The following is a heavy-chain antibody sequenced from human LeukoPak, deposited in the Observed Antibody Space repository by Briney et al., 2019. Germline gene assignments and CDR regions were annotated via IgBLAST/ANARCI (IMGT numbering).Heavy chain of an antibody. D-gene: IGHD5-18*01. V-gene: IGHV4-39*07. J-gene: IGHJ5*02. CDR3: ARDYGYSYGYSRANWFDP. Sequence: PSETLSLTCTVSGGSISSSSYYWGWIRQPPGKGLEWIGSIYYSGSTYYNPSLKSRVTMSVDTSKNQFSLKLSSVTAADTAVYYCARDYGYSYGYSRANWFDPWGQGTLVTVSS. CDR1: GGSISSSSYY. CDR2: IYYSGST.